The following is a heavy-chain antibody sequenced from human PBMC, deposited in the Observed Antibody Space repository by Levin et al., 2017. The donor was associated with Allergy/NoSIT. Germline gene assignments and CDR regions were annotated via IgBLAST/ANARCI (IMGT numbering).Heavy chain of an antibody. CDR1: GFIFSSYG. J-gene: IGHJ6*02. V-gene: IGHV3-30*18. CDR2: ISYDGSNK. D-gene: IGHD6-13*01. Sequence: PGGSLRLSCAASGFIFSSYGMHWVRQAPGKGLEWVAGISYDGSNKYYADSVKGRFTISRDNFKSTLYLQMNSLRAEDTAVYYCAKDLLELAGTVGPLDVWGQGTTVTVSS. CDR3: AKDLLELAGTVGPLDV.